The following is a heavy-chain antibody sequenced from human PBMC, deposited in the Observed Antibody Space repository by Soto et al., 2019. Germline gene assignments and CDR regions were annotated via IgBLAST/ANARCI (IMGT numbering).Heavy chain of an antibody. CDR1: GGSISSYY. CDR3: ARDTSYYYYYGMDV. CDR2: IYYSGST. J-gene: IGHJ6*02. Sequence: SETLSLTCTVSGGSISSYYWSWIRQPPEKGLEWIGYIYYSGSTNYNPSLKSRVTISVDTSKNQFSLKLSSVTAADTAVYYCARDTSYYYYYGMDVWGQGTTVTVSS. V-gene: IGHV4-59*01.